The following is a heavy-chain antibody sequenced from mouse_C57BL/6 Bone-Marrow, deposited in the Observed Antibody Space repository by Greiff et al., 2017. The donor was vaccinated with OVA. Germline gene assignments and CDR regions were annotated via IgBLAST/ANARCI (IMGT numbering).Heavy chain of an antibody. CDR1: GFSLTSYG. CDR3: ARNDGYYPLYFDY. D-gene: IGHD2-3*01. CDR2: IWSGGST. J-gene: IGHJ2*01. V-gene: IGHV2-2*01. Sequence: QVQLKQSGPGLVQPSQSLSITCTVSGFSLTSYGVHWVRQSPGKGLEWLGVIWSGGSTDYNAAFISRLSISKDNSKSQVFFKMNSLQADDTAIYYCARNDGYYPLYFDYWGQGTTLTVSS.